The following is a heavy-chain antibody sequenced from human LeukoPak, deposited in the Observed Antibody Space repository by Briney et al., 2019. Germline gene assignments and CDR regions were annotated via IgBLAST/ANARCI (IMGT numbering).Heavy chain of an antibody. V-gene: IGHV1-2*02. CDR2: INPNSGGT. CDR3: ARMVDGDYGSDY. J-gene: IGHJ4*02. CDR1: GYTFTDYY. D-gene: IGHD4-17*01. Sequence: APVKVSCKASGYTFTDYYMHWVRQAPGQGLEWMGWINPNSGGTNYAQKFQSRVTMTRDTSISTAYMELSRLRSDDTAVYYCARMVDGDYGSDYWGQGTLVTVSS.